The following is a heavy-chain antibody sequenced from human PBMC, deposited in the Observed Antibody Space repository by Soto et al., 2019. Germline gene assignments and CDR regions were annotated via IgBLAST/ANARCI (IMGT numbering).Heavy chain of an antibody. CDR3: TTPQRSSYDWKYY. Sequence: EVQLVESGGGLVQPGGSLRLSCAASGFTFSDHFMEWVRQAPGKGLEWVGRARHKIGHYMAEYAASVKDRFIISRDESKSSLSLEMDSMETEDTAVYYCTTPQRSSYDWKYYWGQATLVTVSP. CDR1: GFTFSDHF. D-gene: IGHD6-13*01. J-gene: IGHJ4*02. CDR2: ARHKIGHYMA. V-gene: IGHV3-72*01.